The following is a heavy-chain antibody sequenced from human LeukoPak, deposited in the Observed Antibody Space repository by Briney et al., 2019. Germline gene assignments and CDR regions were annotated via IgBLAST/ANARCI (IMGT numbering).Heavy chain of an antibody. CDR1: GFTFSSYE. V-gene: IGHV3-48*03. Sequence: GGSLRLSCAASGFTFSSYEMNWVRQAPGKGLEWVSYISSSGRTTYYADSVKGRFTISRDNAKNSLYLQMNSLRAEDTAVYYCARSRYYYDSSGSFDYWGQGTLVTVSS. CDR2: ISSSGRTT. D-gene: IGHD3-22*01. CDR3: ARSRYYYDSSGSFDY. J-gene: IGHJ4*02.